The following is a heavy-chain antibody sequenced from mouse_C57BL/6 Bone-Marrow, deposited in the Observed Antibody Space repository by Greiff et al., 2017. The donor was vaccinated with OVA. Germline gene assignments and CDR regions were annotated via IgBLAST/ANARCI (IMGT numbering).Heavy chain of an antibody. J-gene: IGHJ3*01. Sequence: QVQLKQSGAELVRPGASVKLSCKASGYTFTSYGISWVKQRTGQGLEWIGEIYPRSGNTYYNEKFKGKATLTADKSSSTAYMELRSLTSEDSAGYFCAIFYSNYERFAYWGQGTLVTVSA. CDR3: AIFYSNYERFAY. D-gene: IGHD2-5*01. CDR1: GYTFTSYG. V-gene: IGHV1-81*01. CDR2: IYPRSGNT.